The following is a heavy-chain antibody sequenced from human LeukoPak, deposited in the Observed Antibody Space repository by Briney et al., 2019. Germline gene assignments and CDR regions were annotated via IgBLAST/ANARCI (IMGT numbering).Heavy chain of an antibody. CDR2: IYTSGST. J-gene: IGHJ6*03. V-gene: IGHV4-4*07. Sequence: SETLSLTCTVSGGSISSYYWSWIRQPAGKGLEWIGRIYTSGSTNYNPPLKSRVTMSVDTSKNQFSLKLSSVTAADTAVYYCARDSRIAAAGRGYYYYYMDVWGKGTTVTVSS. D-gene: IGHD6-13*01. CDR3: ARDSRIAAAGRGYYYYYMDV. CDR1: GGSISSYY.